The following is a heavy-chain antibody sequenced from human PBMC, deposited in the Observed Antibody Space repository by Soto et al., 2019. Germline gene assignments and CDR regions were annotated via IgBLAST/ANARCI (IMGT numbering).Heavy chain of an antibody. CDR3: AKDNRSMITFGGVIVPYFQH. CDR1: GFTFSSYA. J-gene: IGHJ1*01. D-gene: IGHD3-16*02. V-gene: IGHV3-23*01. Sequence: GGSLRLSCAASGFTFSSYAMSWVRQAPGKGLEWVSAISGSGGSTYYADSVKGRFTISRDNSKNTLYLQMNSLRAEDTAVYYCAKDNRSMITFGGVIVPYFQHWGQGTLVTVSS. CDR2: ISGSGGST.